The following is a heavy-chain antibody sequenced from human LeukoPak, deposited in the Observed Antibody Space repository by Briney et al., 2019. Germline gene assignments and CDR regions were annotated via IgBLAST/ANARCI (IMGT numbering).Heavy chain of an antibody. CDR1: GFTFSSYG. D-gene: IGHD2-15*01. V-gene: IGHV3-30*02. CDR2: IQFDGSEK. Sequence: PGGSLRLSCAASGFTFSSYGMHWVRQAPGKGLEWVSFIQFDGSEKYYADSVRGRSTISRDNSKNTLSLQMNSLRAEDTALYYCAKDVYDCSGGSCPQYYYVMDVWGQGTTVTVSS. J-gene: IGHJ6*02. CDR3: AKDVYDCSGGSCPQYYYVMDV.